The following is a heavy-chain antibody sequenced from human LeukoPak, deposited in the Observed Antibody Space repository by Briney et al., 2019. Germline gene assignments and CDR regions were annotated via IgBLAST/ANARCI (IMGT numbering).Heavy chain of an antibody. J-gene: IGHJ4*02. CDR1: GGTFSSYA. CDR3: ARDQNMITFGGVIVTTGSFDC. Sequence: SVKVSCKASGGTFSSYAISWVRQAPGQGLEWMGGIIPIFGTANYAQKFQGRVTITADESTSTAYMELSSLRSEDTAVYYCARDQNMITFGGVIVTTGSFDCWGQGTLVTVSS. CDR2: IIPIFGTA. V-gene: IGHV1-69*13. D-gene: IGHD3-16*02.